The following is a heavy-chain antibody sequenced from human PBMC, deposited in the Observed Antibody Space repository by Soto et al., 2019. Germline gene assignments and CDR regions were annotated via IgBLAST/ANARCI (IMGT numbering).Heavy chain of an antibody. Sequence: ASGKVSCKASGSPCTSYYVHSLLQAPGQGLEWMGFINTSDGSTSYPQKFQGRVTMTRDTSTSTVYMEVSSLRSEDTAVYYCAREMYTIRGSPFDYWGQRTLVTVSS. D-gene: IGHD3-16*01. J-gene: IGHJ4*02. CDR2: INTSDGST. V-gene: IGHV1-46*01. CDR3: AREMYTIRGSPFDY. CDR1: GSPCTSYY.